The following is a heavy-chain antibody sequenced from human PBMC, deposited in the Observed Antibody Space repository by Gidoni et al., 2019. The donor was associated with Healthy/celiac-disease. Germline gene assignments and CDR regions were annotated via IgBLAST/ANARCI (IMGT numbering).Heavy chain of an antibody. Sequence: QVQLQQSGPGLVKPLQTLSLTCAISGDSVSSKRAAWNWIRQSPSRGLEWLGRTYYRSKWYNDYAVSVKSRITINPDTSKNQFSLQLNSVTPEDTAVYYCARGIRVVAAGTYYFDYWGQGTLVTVSS. J-gene: IGHJ4*02. V-gene: IGHV6-1*01. CDR2: TYYRSKWYN. CDR3: ARGIRVVAAGTYYFDY. CDR1: GDSVSSKRAA. D-gene: IGHD6-13*01.